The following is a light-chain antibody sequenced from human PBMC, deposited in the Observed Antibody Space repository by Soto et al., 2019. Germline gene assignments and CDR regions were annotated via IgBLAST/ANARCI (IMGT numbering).Light chain of an antibody. Sequence: IVMTQSPDSLAVSLGEGATINCKSSQSVLYNYNNKNYLAWYQHKPGQPPKLLLYWASTRESGVPDRFSGSGSETDFTLTISSLQAEDVAVYYCQQYYSTWTFGQGTKVDI. CDR3: QQYYSTWT. CDR2: WAS. J-gene: IGKJ1*01. CDR1: QSVLYNYNNKNY. V-gene: IGKV4-1*01.